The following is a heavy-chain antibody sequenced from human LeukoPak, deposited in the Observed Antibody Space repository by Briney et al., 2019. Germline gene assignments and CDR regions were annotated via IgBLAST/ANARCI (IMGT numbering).Heavy chain of an antibody. CDR2: IYTSGST. J-gene: IGHJ4*02. V-gene: IGHV4-61*02. Sequence: PSQTLSLTCTVSGGSISSGSYYWSWIRQPAGKGLEWIGRIYTSGSTNYNPSLKSRVTISVDTSKNQFSLKLSSVTAADTAVYYCARGTTYNQYYYDSSAYYSFDYWGQGTLVTVSS. CDR1: GGSISSGSYY. D-gene: IGHD3-22*01. CDR3: ARGTTYNQYYYDSSAYYSFDY.